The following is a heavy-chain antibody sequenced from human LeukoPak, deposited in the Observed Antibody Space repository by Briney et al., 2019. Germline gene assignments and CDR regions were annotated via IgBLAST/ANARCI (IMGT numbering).Heavy chain of an antibody. CDR2: INPSGGST. CDR1: GYTFTSYY. D-gene: IGHD3-10*01. J-gene: IGHJ4*02. V-gene: IGHV1-46*01. CDR3: PRSTPVPAYYFDS. Sequence: EASVKVSCKASGYTFTSYYMHWVRQAPGQGLEGMGIINPSGGSTSYAQKFQGRVTMTRDMSTSTVYMALSSLRSEHPAVYYCPRSTPVPAYYFDSWGQGTLVTVSS.